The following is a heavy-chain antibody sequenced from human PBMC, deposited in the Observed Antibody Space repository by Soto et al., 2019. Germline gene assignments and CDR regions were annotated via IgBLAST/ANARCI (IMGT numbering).Heavy chain of an antibody. CDR3: ARQTNKAAAELDF. V-gene: IGHV5-51*01. CDR1: GYSFTTYW. Sequence: HGESLKISCKGSGYSFTTYWIGWVRQMPGKGLEWPGIIYPADSDTRFSPSFQGQVTMSADKSISTAYLQWSSLKASDSAMYYCARQTNKAAAELDFWGQGTLVTVSS. CDR2: IYPADSDT. J-gene: IGHJ4*02. D-gene: IGHD6-13*01.